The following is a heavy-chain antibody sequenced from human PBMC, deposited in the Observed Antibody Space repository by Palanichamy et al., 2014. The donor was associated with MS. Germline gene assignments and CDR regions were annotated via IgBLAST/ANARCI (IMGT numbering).Heavy chain of an antibody. D-gene: IGHD6-19*01. CDR3: ARVAGDGSSGWYIDN. V-gene: IGHV3-30-3*01. J-gene: IGHJ4*02. CDR2: DGSQI. Sequence: DGSQIYYGDSVKGRFTISRDNSENSVHLLMNNLTAEDTAVFFCARVAGDGSSGWYIDNWGQGTLVTVSS.